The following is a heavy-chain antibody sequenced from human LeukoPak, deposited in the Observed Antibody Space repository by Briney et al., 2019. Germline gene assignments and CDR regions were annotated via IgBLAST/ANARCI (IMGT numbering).Heavy chain of an antibody. CDR2: IYHSGST. CDR3: ARDPSGPSYYYDSSGENN. J-gene: IGHJ4*02. V-gene: IGHV4-4*02. Sequence: ETLSLTCAVSGGSISSSNWWSWVRQPPGKGLEWIGEIYHSGSTNYNPSLKSRVTISVDKSKNQFSLKLSSVTAADTAVYYCARDPSGPSYYYDSSGENNWGQGTLVTVSS. CDR1: GGSISSSNW. D-gene: IGHD3-22*01.